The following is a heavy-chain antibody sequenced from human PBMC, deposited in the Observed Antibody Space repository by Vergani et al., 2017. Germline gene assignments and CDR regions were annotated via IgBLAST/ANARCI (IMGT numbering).Heavy chain of an antibody. V-gene: IGHV1-69*04. Sequence: QVQLVQSGAEVKKPGSSVKVSCKASGGTFSSYAISWVRQAPGQGLEWMGRIIPILGIANYAQKFQGRVTITADKSTSTAYMELSSLRSEDTAVYYCAREGGSGSYRDYYYYGMDVWGQWTTVTVSS. CDR3: AREGGSGSYRDYYYYGMDV. J-gene: IGHJ6*02. CDR1: GGTFSSYA. CDR2: IIPILGIA. D-gene: IGHD3-10*01.